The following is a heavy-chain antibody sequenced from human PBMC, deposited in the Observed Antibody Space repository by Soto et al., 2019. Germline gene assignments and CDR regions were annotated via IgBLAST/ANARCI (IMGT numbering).Heavy chain of an antibody. V-gene: IGHV4-59*12. Sequence: PSETLSLTCTVSGGSISSYYWSWIRQPPGKGLEWIGYIYYSGSTYYNPSLKSRVTISVDTSKNQFSLKLSSVTAADTAVYHCAREADCTNGVCYTDYFDYWGQGTLVTVSS. CDR2: IYYSGST. D-gene: IGHD2-8*01. CDR1: GGSISSYY. CDR3: AREADCTNGVCYTDYFDY. J-gene: IGHJ4*02.